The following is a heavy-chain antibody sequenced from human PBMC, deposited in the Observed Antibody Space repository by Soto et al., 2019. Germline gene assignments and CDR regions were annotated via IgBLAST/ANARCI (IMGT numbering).Heavy chain of an antibody. Sequence: GGSLRLSCAASGFTFSSYGMHWVRQAPGKGLEWVAVISYDGSNKYYADSVKGRFTISRDNSKNTLYLQMNSLRAEDTAVYYCAKDPKYCSGGSCTLQYYFDYWGQGTLDTVSS. CDR3: AKDPKYCSGGSCTLQYYFDY. J-gene: IGHJ4*02. CDR1: GFTFSSYG. D-gene: IGHD2-15*01. CDR2: ISYDGSNK. V-gene: IGHV3-30*18.